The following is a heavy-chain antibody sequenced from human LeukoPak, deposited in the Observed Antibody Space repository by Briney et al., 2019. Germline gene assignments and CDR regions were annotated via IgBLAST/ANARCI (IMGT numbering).Heavy chain of an antibody. CDR3: AKDRGNDYGVFDY. J-gene: IGHJ4*02. Sequence: GGSLRLSCAASGFTFSSYSMNWVRQTPGKGLEWISYISSGSGTTYYGDPVQGRFITSRDNAKNSLHLQMNSLRDKDTGVYYCAKDRGNDYGVFDYWGQGTLVTVSS. V-gene: IGHV3-48*02. CDR2: ISSGSGTT. CDR1: GFTFSSYS. D-gene: IGHD4-17*01.